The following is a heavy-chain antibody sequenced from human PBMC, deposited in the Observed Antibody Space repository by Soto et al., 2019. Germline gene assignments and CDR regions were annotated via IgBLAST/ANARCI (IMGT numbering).Heavy chain of an antibody. V-gene: IGHV3-23*01. D-gene: IGHD6-13*01. Sequence: EVQLLESGGSLVQPGGSLRLSCAASGFNFSSYAMSWVRQAPVKGMEWVSAISGSGGSTYYADSVKGRFTISRDNSKNTLYLQMNNLRAEDTAVYYCAKLIIASAGMGDYWGQGTLVTVSS. J-gene: IGHJ4*02. CDR2: ISGSGGST. CDR3: AKLIIASAGMGDY. CDR1: GFNFSSYA.